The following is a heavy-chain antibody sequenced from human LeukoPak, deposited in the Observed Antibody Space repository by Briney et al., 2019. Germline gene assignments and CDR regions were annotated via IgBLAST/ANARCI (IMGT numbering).Heavy chain of an antibody. Sequence: RSETLSLTCAVSADSFSSHYWTWIRQPPGKGLEWIGYISYIGSTNYNPSLKSRVTISIDTSKNQFSLKLSSVTAADTAVYFCARDLVTVPKRFDIWAQATMVTVSS. CDR1: ADSFSSHY. V-gene: IGHV4-59*11. CDR2: ISYIGST. CDR3: ARDLVTVPKRFDI. J-gene: IGHJ3*02. D-gene: IGHD3-3*01.